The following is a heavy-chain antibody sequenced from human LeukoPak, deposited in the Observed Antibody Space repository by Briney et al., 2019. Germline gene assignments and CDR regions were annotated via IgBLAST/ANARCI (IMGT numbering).Heavy chain of an antibody. CDR1: GFTFSGYE. D-gene: IGHD1-26*01. J-gene: IGHJ4*02. V-gene: IGHV3-48*03. CDR3: FDY. CDR2: ISSSGSTM. Sequence: GGSLRLSCAASGFTFSGYEMNWVRQAPGKGLEWVSFISSSGSTMYYADSVKGRFTISRDNAKNSLYTAVYYCARDEVGATTEFDYWGQGTLVTVSS.